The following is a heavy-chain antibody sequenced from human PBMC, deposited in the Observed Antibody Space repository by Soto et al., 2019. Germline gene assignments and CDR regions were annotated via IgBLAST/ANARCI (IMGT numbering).Heavy chain of an antibody. V-gene: IGHV1-46*01. D-gene: IGHD3-22*01. J-gene: IGHJ4*02. CDR1: GYRFTSYH. Sequence: ASVKVSCKASGYRFTSYHMHWVRQAPGQGLEWMGIINPSGGSTKYAQKFLDRVTMTRDTSTSTVYMDLSSLKSEDTAVYYCARSHDSSGYSFFDYWGQGTLVTVSS. CDR2: INPSGGST. CDR3: ARSHDSSGYSFFDY.